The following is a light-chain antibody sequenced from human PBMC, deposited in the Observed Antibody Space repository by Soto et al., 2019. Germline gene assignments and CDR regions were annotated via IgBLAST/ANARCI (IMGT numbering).Light chain of an antibody. CDR2: GAS. V-gene: IGKV3-15*01. CDR3: QQYNNWPRT. J-gene: IGKJ1*01. Sequence: VMTQSPVTLSVSPGETATLSCKASQNILRTLAWYQQKPGQPPRLLIYGASTRATGIPARFSGSGSGTEFTLTINSLQSEDFAVYYCQQYNNWPRTFGQGTKVDIK. CDR1: QNILRT.